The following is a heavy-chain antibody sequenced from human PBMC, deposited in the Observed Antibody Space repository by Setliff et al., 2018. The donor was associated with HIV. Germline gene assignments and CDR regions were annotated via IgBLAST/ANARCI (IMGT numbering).Heavy chain of an antibody. J-gene: IGHJ4*02. Sequence: PSETLSLTCTVSGGSISSYYWSWIRQPAGKGLEWIGRIYTSGSTNYNPSLKSRVTMSVDTSKNQFPLKLSSVTAADTAVYYCAGSMRGYCSDTSCRTFDYWGQGTLVTAPQ. D-gene: IGHD2-2*01. V-gene: IGHV4-4*07. CDR1: GGSISSYY. CDR3: AGSMRGYCSDTSCRTFDY. CDR2: IYTSGST.